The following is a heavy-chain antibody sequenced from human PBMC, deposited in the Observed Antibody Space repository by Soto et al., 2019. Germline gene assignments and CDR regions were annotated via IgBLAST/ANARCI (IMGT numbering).Heavy chain of an antibody. Sequence: QVPLVQSGAEVKKPGSSVKVSCKASGGTFSTNTISWVRQAPGQGLEWMGAVLPIFDKPNYAQRFQGRVTIIADESTSTAYMELSSLRSEDTAIYYCAREWGGGGGNFGFWGQGTLVTVSS. D-gene: IGHD2-15*01. CDR2: VLPIFDKP. V-gene: IGHV1-69*01. CDR3: AREWGGGGGNFGF. CDR1: GGTFSTNT. J-gene: IGHJ4*02.